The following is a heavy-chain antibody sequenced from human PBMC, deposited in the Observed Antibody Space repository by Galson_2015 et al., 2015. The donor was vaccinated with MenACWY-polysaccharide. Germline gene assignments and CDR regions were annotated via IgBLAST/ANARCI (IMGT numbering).Heavy chain of an antibody. V-gene: IGHV3-73*01. CDR3: YCGPESAGWMDV. Sequence: SLRLSCAASGFSFSASAMHWVRQASRKGLEWVGRIRSNTYNYATAYTASVNGRFTISRDDSKNTAYLQMNSLKTEDTAVYYCYCGPESAGWMDVWGKGTTVTVSS. CDR1: GFSFSASA. J-gene: IGHJ6*04. CDR2: IRSNTYNYAT. D-gene: IGHD2-21*01.